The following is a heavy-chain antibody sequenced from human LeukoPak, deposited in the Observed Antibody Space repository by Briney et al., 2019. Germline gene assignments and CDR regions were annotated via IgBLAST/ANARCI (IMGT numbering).Heavy chain of an antibody. V-gene: IGHV4-59*08. CDR3: ARHQAAAGTRSGSWFDP. J-gene: IGHJ5*02. Sequence: SETLSLTCTVSGGSISSYYWSWIRQPPGKGLKWIGYIYYSGSTNYNPSLKSRVTISVDTSKNQFSLKLSSVTAADTAVYYCARHQAAAGTRSGSWFDPWGQGTLVTVSS. CDR2: IYYSGST. CDR1: GGSISSYY. D-gene: IGHD6-13*01.